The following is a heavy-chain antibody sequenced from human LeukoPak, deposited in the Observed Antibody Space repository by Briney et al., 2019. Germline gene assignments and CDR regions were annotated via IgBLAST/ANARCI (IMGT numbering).Heavy chain of an antibody. CDR1: GFTFSSYA. D-gene: IGHD3-10*01. J-gene: IGHJ5*02. CDR2: ISGSGGST. CDR3: AREVRGPKGSNWFDP. Sequence: GGSLRLSCAASGFTFSSYAMSWVRQAPGKGLEWVSAISGSGGSTYYADSVKGRFTISRDNAKNSLYLQMNSLRAEDTAVYYCAREVRGPKGSNWFDPWGQGTLVTVSS. V-gene: IGHV3-23*01.